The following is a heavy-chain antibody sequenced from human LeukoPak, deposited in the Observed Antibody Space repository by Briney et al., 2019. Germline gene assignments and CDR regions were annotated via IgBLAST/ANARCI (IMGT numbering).Heavy chain of an antibody. J-gene: IGHJ6*03. Sequence: SETLSLTCTVSAGSIGNDYLTWIRQSAGKGLEWIGRIHSGGTTNYNPSLVSRVTFSVDTSKNQASLTLTSVTAADTALYYCARDKSTGYTHGHYYYNMDVWGKGTTVTVSS. D-gene: IGHD5-12*01. CDR1: AGSIGNDY. V-gene: IGHV4-4*07. CDR3: ARDKSTGYTHGHYYYNMDV. CDR2: IHSGGTT.